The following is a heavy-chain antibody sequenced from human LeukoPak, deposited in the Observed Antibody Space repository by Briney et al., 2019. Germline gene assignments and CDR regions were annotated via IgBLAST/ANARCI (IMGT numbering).Heavy chain of an antibody. D-gene: IGHD3-10*01. Sequence: SQTLSLTCTVSGGSISSGDYYWSWIRQPPGKGLEWVGYIYYSGSTYYNPSLKSRVTISVDTSKNQFSLKLSSVTAADTAVYYCARVGDYYGLGSPPNWFGPWGQGTLVTVSS. CDR3: ARVGDYYGLGSPPNWFGP. CDR2: IYYSGST. V-gene: IGHV4-30-4*01. CDR1: GGSISSGDYY. J-gene: IGHJ5*02.